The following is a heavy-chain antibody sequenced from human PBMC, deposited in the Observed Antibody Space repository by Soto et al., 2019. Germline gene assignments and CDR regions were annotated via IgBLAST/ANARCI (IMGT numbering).Heavy chain of an antibody. CDR3: ARSDSSSWYFHGMDV. J-gene: IGHJ6*02. CDR2: IYYSGST. V-gene: IGHV4-30-4*01. D-gene: IGHD6-13*01. CDR1: GGSISSGDYY. Sequence: SETLSLTCTVSGGSISSGDYYWSWIRQPPGKGLEWIGYIYYSGSTYYNPSLKSRVTISVDTSKNQFSLKLSSVTAADTAVYYCARSDSSSWYFHGMDVWGQGTTVTVSS.